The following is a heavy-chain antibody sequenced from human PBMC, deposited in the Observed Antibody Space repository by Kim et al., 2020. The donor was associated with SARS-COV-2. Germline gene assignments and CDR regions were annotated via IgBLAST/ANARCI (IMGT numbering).Heavy chain of an antibody. J-gene: IGHJ1*01. CDR2: INHSGST. V-gene: IGHV4-34*01. CDR1: GGSFSGYY. Sequence: SETLSLTCAVYGGSFSGYYWSWIRQPPGKGLEWIGEINHSGSTNYNPSLKSRVTISVDTSKNQFSLKLSSVTAADTAVYYCASFTPSLIAAAGIYFQHWGQGTLVTVSS. CDR3: ASFTPSLIAAAGIYFQH. D-gene: IGHD6-13*01.